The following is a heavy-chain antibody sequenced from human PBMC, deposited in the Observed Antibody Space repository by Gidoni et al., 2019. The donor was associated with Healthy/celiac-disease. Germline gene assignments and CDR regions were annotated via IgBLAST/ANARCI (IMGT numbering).Heavy chain of an antibody. J-gene: IGHJ6*03. D-gene: IGHD6-6*01. CDR3: ARDQGGSSSPDEYYMDV. V-gene: IGHV4-61*02. Sequence: QVQLQESGPGLVKPSQTLSLTCTVPGGSISSGSYYWSWIRQPAGKGLEWIGRIYTSGSTNYNPSLKSRVTISVDTSKNQFSLKLSSVTAADTAVYYCARDQGGSSSPDEYYMDVWGKGTTVTVSS. CDR1: GGSISSGSYY. CDR2: IYTSGST.